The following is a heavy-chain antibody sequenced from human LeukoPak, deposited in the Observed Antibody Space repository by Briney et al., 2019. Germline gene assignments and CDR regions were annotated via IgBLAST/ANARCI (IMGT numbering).Heavy chain of an antibody. J-gene: IGHJ4*02. CDR1: GYTFTGYY. Sequence: GASVKVSCKASGYTFTGYYMHRVRQAPGQGLEWMGWINPNSGGTNYAQKFQGRVTMTRDTSISTAYMELSRLRSDDTAVYYCARFGYCSSTSCLMFFDYWGQGTLVTVSS. V-gene: IGHV1-2*02. CDR2: INPNSGGT. CDR3: ARFGYCSSTSCLMFFDY. D-gene: IGHD2-2*03.